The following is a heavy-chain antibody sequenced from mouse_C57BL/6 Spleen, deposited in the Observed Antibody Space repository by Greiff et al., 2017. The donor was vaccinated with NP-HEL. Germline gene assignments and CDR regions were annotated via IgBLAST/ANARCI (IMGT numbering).Heavy chain of an antibody. CDR2: IDPETGGT. V-gene: IGHV1-15*01. J-gene: IGHJ4*01. D-gene: IGHD2-1*01. Sequence: VQLQQSGAELVRPGASVTLSCKASGYTFTDYEMHWVKQTPVHGLEWIGAIDPETGGTAYNQKFKGKAILTADKSSSTAYMELRSLTSEDSAVYYCTRRGGNYGRYYYAMDYWGQGTSVTVSS. CDR1: GYTFTDYE. CDR3: TRRGGNYGRYYYAMDY.